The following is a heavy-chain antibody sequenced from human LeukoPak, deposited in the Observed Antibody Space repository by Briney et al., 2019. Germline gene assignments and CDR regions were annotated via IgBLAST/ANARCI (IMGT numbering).Heavy chain of an antibody. CDR2: IIEGGDLK. V-gene: IGHV3-7*03. D-gene: IGHD3-9*01. Sequence: PGGSLRLSCAASGFTFSAYWMTWGRQAPGKVLAWVANIIEGGDLKYYVDSVKGRFTISRDNTKNSLYLQMTSLRAEDTAVYYCVKGAHYDILTGYRLLKVDPWGQGTLVTVSS. J-gene: IGHJ5*02. CDR1: GFTFSAYW. CDR3: VKGAHYDILTGYRLLKVDP.